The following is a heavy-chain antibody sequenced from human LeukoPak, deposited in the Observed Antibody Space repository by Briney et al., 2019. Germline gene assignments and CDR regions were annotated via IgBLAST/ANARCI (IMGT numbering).Heavy chain of an antibody. CDR3: ARGKAADYYYGMDV. V-gene: IGHV4-4*02. Sequence: SETLSLTCAVSGGSISSSNWWSWVRQPPGKGLEWIGEIYHSGSTNYNPSLKSRVTISVDKSKNQFSLKLSSVTAADTAVYYCARGKAADYYYGMDVWGQGTTVTVSS. J-gene: IGHJ6*02. CDR1: GGSISSSNW. D-gene: IGHD6-13*01. CDR2: IYHSGST.